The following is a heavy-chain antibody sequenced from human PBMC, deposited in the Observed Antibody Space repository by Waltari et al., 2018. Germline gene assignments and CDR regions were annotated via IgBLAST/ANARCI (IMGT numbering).Heavy chain of an antibody. Sequence: QVQLVQSGAEVKKPGASVKVSCKASGYTFTAYAIHWVRQAPGQSLEWMGWIKVGKGKTEYSQRFQGRVTITTDTSANTAFMELSDLSSEDTAIYYCARGDYSSIWPFYFDYWGQGALVTVSS. CDR1: GYTFTAYA. CDR2: IKVGKGKT. CDR3: ARGDYSSIWPFYFDY. D-gene: IGHD6-13*01. V-gene: IGHV1-3*01. J-gene: IGHJ4*01.